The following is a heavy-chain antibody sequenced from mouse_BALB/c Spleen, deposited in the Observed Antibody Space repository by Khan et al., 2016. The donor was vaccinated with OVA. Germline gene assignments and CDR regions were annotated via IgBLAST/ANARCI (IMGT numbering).Heavy chain of an antibody. CDR2: IRTDGST. D-gene: IGHD2-10*01. Sequence: QVQLKESGPGLVAPSQSLSITCTISGFSLTNYGVHWVRQPPGKGLEWLVVIRTDGSTTNNKALKSRQNDNKDNSKIKVFLKMNSLQTDDTAMYFCARQPYYDYNIMDYWGQGTSVTVSS. CDR1: GFSLTNYG. J-gene: IGHJ4*01. CDR3: ARQPYYDYNIMDY. V-gene: IGHV2-6-1*01.